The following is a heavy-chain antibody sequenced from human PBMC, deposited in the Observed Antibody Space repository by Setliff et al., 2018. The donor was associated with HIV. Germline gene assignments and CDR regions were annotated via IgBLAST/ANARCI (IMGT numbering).Heavy chain of an antibody. D-gene: IGHD6-13*01. Sequence: FTFSTYGMHWVRQAPGKGLEWVAVIWHDGSNENYADSVKGRFTISRDNSKNTLYLQMSSLRVDDTAVYYCVKEAYSNTWNYYYYYIDVWGKGTTVTAP. CDR3: VKEAYSNTWNYYYYYIDV. V-gene: IGHV3-33*06. J-gene: IGHJ6*03. CDR2: IWHDGSNE. CDR1: FTFSTYG.